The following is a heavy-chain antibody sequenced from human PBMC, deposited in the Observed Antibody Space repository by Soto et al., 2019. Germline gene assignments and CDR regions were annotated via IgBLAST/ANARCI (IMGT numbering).Heavy chain of an antibody. CDR2: ISGSGGAT. CDR1: GFTFNGYA. D-gene: IGHD4-17*01. J-gene: IGHJ3*02. CDR3: VKDHGYGGNPNHDLHI. Sequence: EVQLLESGGGLVQPGGSLRLSCAASGFTFNGYAMSWVRQAPGKGLEWVSSISGSGGATYYAESLKARFTISRDNSNNTLYLQMNSLRAEETGVYYCVKDHGYGGNPNHDLHIWGQGTMVTVSS. V-gene: IGHV3-23*01.